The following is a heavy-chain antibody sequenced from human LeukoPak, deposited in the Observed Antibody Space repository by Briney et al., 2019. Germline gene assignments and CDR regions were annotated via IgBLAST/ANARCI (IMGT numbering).Heavy chain of an antibody. J-gene: IGHJ5*02. CDR2: INPDNGGT. V-gene: IGHV1-2*02. D-gene: IGHD2-2*01. CDR3: TREARVGNWFDP. Sequence: ASVKVSCRASGYTFTDYYFHWVRQAPGQGLEWMGWINPDNGGTNYAQKFQGRVTMTRDTSIRTVYMDLSRLRSDDTAVFYCTREARVGNWFDPWGQGTQVTVSS. CDR1: GYTFTDYY.